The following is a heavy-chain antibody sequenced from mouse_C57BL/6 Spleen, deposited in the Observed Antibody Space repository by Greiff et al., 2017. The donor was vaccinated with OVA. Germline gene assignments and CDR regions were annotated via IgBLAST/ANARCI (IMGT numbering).Heavy chain of an antibody. J-gene: IGHJ3*01. D-gene: IGHD1-1*01. Sequence: VQGVESGAELVKPGASVKISCKASGYAFSSYWMNWVKQRPGKGLEWIGQIYPGDGDTNYNGKFKGKATLTADKSSSTAYMQLSSLTSEDSAVYFCARGGGGSSYGWFAYWGQGTLVTVSA. CDR3: ARGGGGSSYGWFAY. CDR2: IYPGDGDT. V-gene: IGHV1-80*01. CDR1: GYAFSSYW.